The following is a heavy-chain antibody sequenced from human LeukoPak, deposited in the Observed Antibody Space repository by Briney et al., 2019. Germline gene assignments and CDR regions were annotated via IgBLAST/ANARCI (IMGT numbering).Heavy chain of an antibody. CDR2: INHSGST. CDR1: GGSFSGYY. J-gene: IGHJ4*02. Sequence: PSETLSLTCAVYGGSFSGYYWSWIRQPPGKGLEWIGEINHSGSTNYNPSLKSRVTISVDTSKNQFSLKLSSVTAADTAVYYCGAQYSNYPYFDYWGQGTLVTVSS. D-gene: IGHD4-11*01. V-gene: IGHV4-34*01. CDR3: GAQYSNYPYFDY.